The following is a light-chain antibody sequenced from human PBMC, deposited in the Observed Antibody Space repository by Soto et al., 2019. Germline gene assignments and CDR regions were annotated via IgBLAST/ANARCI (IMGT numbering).Light chain of an antibody. CDR3: QQYGSSGT. V-gene: IGKV3-20*01. CDR2: GAS. Sequence: IVLTQSPGTLSLSPRERATLSCRATQSVSNNYLAWYQQKPGQSPRLLIYGASNRATGIPDRFSGSGSGTDFTLTISRLEPEHFAVYYGQQYGSSGTFGQGTKVDIK. J-gene: IGKJ1*01. CDR1: QSVSNNY.